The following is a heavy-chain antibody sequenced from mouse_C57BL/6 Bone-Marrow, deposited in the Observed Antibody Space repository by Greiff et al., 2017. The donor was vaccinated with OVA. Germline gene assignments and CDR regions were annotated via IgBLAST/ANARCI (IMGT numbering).Heavy chain of an antibody. J-gene: IGHJ3*01. D-gene: IGHD1-1*01. CDR3: ARNHYYGSSYFAY. CDR2: IYPGDGDT. CDR1: GYAFSSSW. Sequence: VQLQQSGPELVKPGASVKISCKASGYAFSSSWMNWVKQRPGKGLEWIGRIYPGDGDTNYNGKFKGKATLTADKSSSTAYMQRSSLTSEDSAVYFCARNHYYGSSYFAYWGQGTLVTVSA. V-gene: IGHV1-82*01.